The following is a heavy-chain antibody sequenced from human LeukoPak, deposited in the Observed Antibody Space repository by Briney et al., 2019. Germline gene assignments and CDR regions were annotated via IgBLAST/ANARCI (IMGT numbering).Heavy chain of an antibody. V-gene: IGHV3-66*01. J-gene: IGHJ4*02. CDR2: IYSGGST. D-gene: IGHD6-13*01. CDR3: AKDGEEYSSSWYKPFDY. Sequence: PGGSLRLSCAASGFTVSSNYMSWVRQAPGKGLEWVSVIYSGGSTYYADSVKGRFTISRDNSKNTLDLQMNSLRAEDTAVYYCAKDGEEYSSSWYKPFDYWGQGTLVTVSS. CDR1: GFTVSSNY.